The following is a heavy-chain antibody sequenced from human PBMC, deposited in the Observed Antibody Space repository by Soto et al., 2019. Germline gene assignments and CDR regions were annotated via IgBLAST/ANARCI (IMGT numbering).Heavy chain of an antibody. CDR3: AKDRGRYCSGGTCYLFDS. V-gene: IGHV3-30*04. CDR1: GFTFSTYA. D-gene: IGHD2-15*01. Sequence: GGSLRLSCVPSGFTFSTYAMHWVRQAPGKGLEWVAIISYDGTNKYYADSVKGRFTISRDNSKNTLHLQMNSLRVEDTALYYCAKDRGRYCSGGTCYLFDSWGQGALVTVSS. J-gene: IGHJ4*02. CDR2: ISYDGTNK.